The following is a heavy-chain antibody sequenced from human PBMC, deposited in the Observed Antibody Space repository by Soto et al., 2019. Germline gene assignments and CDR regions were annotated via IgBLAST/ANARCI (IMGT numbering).Heavy chain of an antibody. V-gene: IGHV1-24*01. Sequence: ASVKVSCKVSGYTLTELSMHWVRQAPGKGLEWMGGFDPEDGETIYAQKFQGRVTMTEDTSTDTAYMELSSLRSEDTAVYYCETGYDILTGYPIGFDYWGQGTLVTVSS. CDR1: GYTLTELS. CDR2: FDPEDGET. CDR3: ETGYDILTGYPIGFDY. J-gene: IGHJ4*02. D-gene: IGHD3-9*01.